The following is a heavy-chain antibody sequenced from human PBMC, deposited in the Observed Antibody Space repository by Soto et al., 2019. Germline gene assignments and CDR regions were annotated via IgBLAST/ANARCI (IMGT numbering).Heavy chain of an antibody. D-gene: IGHD3-3*01. CDR3: ARVAVQNDYYDFWRGPDYGMDV. V-gene: IGHV4-30-4*01. CDR1: GGSISSGDYY. Sequence: SETLSLTCTVSGGSISSGDYYWSWIRQPPGKGREWIGYIYSSGSTYYNPSLKSRVTISVDTSKHQFSLKLSSVTAADTAVYYCARVAVQNDYYDFWRGPDYGMDVWGQGTTVTVSS. CDR2: IYSSGST. J-gene: IGHJ6*02.